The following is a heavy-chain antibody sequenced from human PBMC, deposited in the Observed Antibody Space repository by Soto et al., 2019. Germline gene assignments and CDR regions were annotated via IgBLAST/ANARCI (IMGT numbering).Heavy chain of an antibody. V-gene: IGHV1-18*01. D-gene: IGHD4-4*01. CDR2: ISASNGNT. Sequence: ASVKVSCKASGYTFATYGFSWVRQAPGQGLEWMGWISASNGNTNYAQKLRGRVTMTTDTSTSTAYMELRSLRSDDTAVYYCARDRGDYSNMDVWGQGTTVTVSS. CDR3: ARDRGDYSNMDV. CDR1: GYTFATYG. J-gene: IGHJ6*02.